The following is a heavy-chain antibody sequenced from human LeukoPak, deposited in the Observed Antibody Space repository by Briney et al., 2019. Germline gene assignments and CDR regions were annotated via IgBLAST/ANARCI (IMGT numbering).Heavy chain of an antibody. CDR2: ISSSGSTI. V-gene: IGHV3-11*01. CDR3: AKWAASNYYGSGSYYNYYFDY. CDR1: GCTFSDYY. Sequence: GGSLRLSCAASGCTFSDYYMSWIRQAPGKGLEWVSYISSSGSTIYYADSVKGRFTISRDNAKNSLYLQMNSLRAEDTALYYCAKWAASNYYGSGSYYNYYFDYWGQGTLVTVSS. D-gene: IGHD3-10*01. J-gene: IGHJ4*02.